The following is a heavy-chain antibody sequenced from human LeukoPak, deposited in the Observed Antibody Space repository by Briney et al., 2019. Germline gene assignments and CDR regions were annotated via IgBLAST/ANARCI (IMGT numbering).Heavy chain of an antibody. D-gene: IGHD2-2*01. CDR1: GFTFSSYA. CDR3: AREGIVVVPAAMLSGAFDI. Sequence: GGSLRLSCAASGFTFSSYAMHWVRQAPGKGLEGVAVISYEGSNKYYADSVKGRFTISRDNSKNTLYLQMNSLRAEDTAVYYCAREGIVVVPAAMLSGAFDIWGQGTMVTVSS. J-gene: IGHJ3*02. CDR2: ISYEGSNK. V-gene: IGHV3-30*04.